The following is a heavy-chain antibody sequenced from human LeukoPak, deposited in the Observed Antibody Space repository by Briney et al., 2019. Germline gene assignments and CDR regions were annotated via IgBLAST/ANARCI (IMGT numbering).Heavy chain of an antibody. CDR1: GFTFSSST. D-gene: IGHD4/OR15-4a*01. V-gene: IGHV3-21*01. Sequence: GGSLRLSCAASGFTFSSSTMNRVRRAPGKGLEWVSSISSSSDYIYYADSVKGRFTIPRDNAKNSLYLQMNSLRAEDTAVYYCVRIPNSANFPNWFDPWGQGTLVTVSS. J-gene: IGHJ5*02. CDR3: VRIPNSANFPNWFDP. CDR2: ISSSSDYI.